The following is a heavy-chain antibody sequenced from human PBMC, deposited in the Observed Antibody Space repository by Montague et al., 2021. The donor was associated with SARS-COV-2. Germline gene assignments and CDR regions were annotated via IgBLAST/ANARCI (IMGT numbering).Heavy chain of an antibody. J-gene: IGHJ3*02. V-gene: IGHV4-4*07. CDR2: LYTSGST. Sequence: SETLSLTCTVSGGSISSYYWSWIRQPAGKGLEWIGRLYTSGSTNYNPSLKSRVTISVDTSKNQFSQKLSSVTAADTAVYYCARERGPYYFDSSGYHNAFVIWGQGTMVTVSS. CDR1: GGSISSYY. CDR3: ARERGPYYFDSSGYHNAFVI. D-gene: IGHD3-22*01.